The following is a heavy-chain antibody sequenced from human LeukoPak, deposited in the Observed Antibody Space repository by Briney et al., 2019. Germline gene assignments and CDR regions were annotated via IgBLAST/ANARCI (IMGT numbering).Heavy chain of an antibody. Sequence: PGGSLRLSCAASGFTFSDHFMDWVRQAPGKGLEWVSAISGSGGSTYYADSVQGRFTISRDNSKRTLFLQMNSLRAEDTAFYYCAKAELGVDTFFDYWGQGTLVTVSS. CDR1: GFTFSDHF. J-gene: IGHJ4*02. V-gene: IGHV3-23*01. D-gene: IGHD3-3*01. CDR2: ISGSGGST. CDR3: AKAELGVDTFFDY.